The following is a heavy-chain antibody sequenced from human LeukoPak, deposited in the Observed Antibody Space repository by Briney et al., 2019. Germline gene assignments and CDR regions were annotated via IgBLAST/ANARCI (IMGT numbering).Heavy chain of an antibody. J-gene: IGHJ4*02. CDR2: IYYSGST. Sequence: SETLSLTCTVSGGSISSYYWSWIRQPPGKGLEWIGYIYYSGSTNYNPSLKSRVTISVDTSKNQFSLKLSSVTAADTAVYYCASTVLGRNARFDYWGQGTLVTVSS. D-gene: IGHD2-8*02. CDR1: GGSISSYY. V-gene: IGHV4-59*01. CDR3: ASTVLGRNARFDY.